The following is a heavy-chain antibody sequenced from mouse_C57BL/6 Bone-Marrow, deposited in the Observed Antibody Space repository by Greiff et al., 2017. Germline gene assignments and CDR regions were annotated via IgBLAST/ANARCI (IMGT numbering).Heavy chain of an antibody. CDR1: GYTFTSYW. CDR2: IDPFDSYT. V-gene: IGHV1-59*01. J-gene: IGHJ3*01. Sequence: VQLQQPGAELVRPGTSVKLSCKASGYTFTSYWMHWVKQRPGQGLEWIGVIDPFDSYTNYNLKFKGKDTLTVDTSSSTAYMQLSSLTSEDSAVYYCARGLLAWFAYWGQGALVTVTA. D-gene: IGHD2-3*01. CDR3: ARGLLAWFAY.